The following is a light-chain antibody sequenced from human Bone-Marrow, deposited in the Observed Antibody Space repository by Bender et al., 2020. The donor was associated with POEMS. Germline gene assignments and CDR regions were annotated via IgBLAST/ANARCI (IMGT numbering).Light chain of an antibody. CDR2: EGS. Sequence: QSALTQPRSVSGSPGQSVTISCTETSSDVGTYNLVSWYQQHPGKAPKLVIYEGSKRPSGVSHRFSGSKSGNTASLTISGLQAEDEADYYCSYVGSGTYAFGTGTAVSVL. CDR3: CSYVGSGTYA. CDR1: SSDVGTYNL. V-gene: IGLV2-23*01. J-gene: IGLJ1*01.